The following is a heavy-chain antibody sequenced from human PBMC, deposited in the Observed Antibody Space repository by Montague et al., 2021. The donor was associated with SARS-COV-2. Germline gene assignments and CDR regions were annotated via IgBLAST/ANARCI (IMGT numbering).Heavy chain of an antibody. Sequence: SETLSLTCAVYGGSFGDDHCRWIRQPPGKGLEWIGNIRQSGRTNXNPSLKSRVTISVDTSKNQSSLKLASVTAADTGLYFCARGHLSVSMIVVVFTSASYYFDYWGQGAQVTVSS. J-gene: IGHJ4*02. V-gene: IGHV4-34*01. CDR1: GGSFGDDH. CDR2: IRQSGRT. D-gene: IGHD3-22*01. CDR3: ARGHLSVSMIVVVFTSASYYFDY.